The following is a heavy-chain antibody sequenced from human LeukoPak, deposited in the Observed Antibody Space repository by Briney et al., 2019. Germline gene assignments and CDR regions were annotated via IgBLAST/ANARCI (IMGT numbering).Heavy chain of an antibody. J-gene: IGHJ4*02. CDR3: AKAPYSSSWYLDFDY. D-gene: IGHD6-13*01. CDR1: GFTFSDYY. Sequence: GGSLRLSCAASGFTFSDYYMSWIRQAPGKGLEWVSYISSSGSTIYYADSVKGRFTISRDNAKNSLYLQMNSLRAEDTALYYCAKAPYSSSWYLDFDYWGQGTLVTVSS. CDR2: ISSSGSTI. V-gene: IGHV3-11*01.